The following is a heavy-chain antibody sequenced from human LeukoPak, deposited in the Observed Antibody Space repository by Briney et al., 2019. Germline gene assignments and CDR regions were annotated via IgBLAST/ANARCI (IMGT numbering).Heavy chain of an antibody. D-gene: IGHD6-19*01. CDR1: GYTFTSYA. J-gene: IGHJ5*02. CDR2: INTNTGNP. Sequence: ASVKVSCKAPGYTFTSYAMNWVRQAPGQGLEWMGWINTNTGNPTYAQGFTGRFVFSLDTSVSTAYLQISSLKAEDTAVYYCARLKPIAVAGTGDFDPWGQGTLVTVSS. V-gene: IGHV7-4-1*02. CDR3: ARLKPIAVAGTGDFDP.